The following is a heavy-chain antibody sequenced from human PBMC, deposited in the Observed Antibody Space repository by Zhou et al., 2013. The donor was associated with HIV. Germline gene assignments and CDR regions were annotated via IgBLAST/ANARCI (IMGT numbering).Heavy chain of an antibody. D-gene: IGHD1-26*01. J-gene: IGHJ4*02. CDR2: VIPKYGAK. V-gene: IGHV1-69*05. CDR1: GGTFSSYA. Sequence: QVQLVQSGAEVKKPGSSVKVSCKASGGTFSSYALSWVRQAPGQGLEWMGGVIPKYGAKSYAQNFQGRLTITTDESTNSAYMDLSRLRSDDTAVYYCARGVGAYPPGLAYWGQGTLVIVSS. CDR3: ARGVGAYPPGLAY.